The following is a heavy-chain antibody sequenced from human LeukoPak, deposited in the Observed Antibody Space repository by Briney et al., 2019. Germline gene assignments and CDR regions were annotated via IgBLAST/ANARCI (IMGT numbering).Heavy chain of an antibody. CDR1: GFTFSSYS. V-gene: IGHV3-21*01. Sequence: PGGSLRLSCAASGFTFSSYSFNWVRQAPGKGLEWVASITSTSTYIYYADSVQGRFAVPRDNAKNSLYLQMNSLRAEDTAVFYCVRRGPNNSGLDYWGQGTLVTVSS. J-gene: IGHJ4*02. D-gene: IGHD5-12*01. CDR2: ITSTSTYI. CDR3: VRRGPNNSGLDY.